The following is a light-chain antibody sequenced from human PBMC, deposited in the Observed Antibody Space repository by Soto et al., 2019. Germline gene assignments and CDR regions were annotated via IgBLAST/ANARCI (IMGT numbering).Light chain of an antibody. Sequence: QSALTQPASVSGSPGQSITISCTGTSSDVGGYNYVSWYEHYPGKAPKLMIYDVSNRPSGVSNRFSGSKSGNTASLTISGLQAEDEADYYCSSYTSSSTFYVFGTGTKVTV. J-gene: IGLJ1*01. V-gene: IGLV2-14*03. CDR2: DVS. CDR3: SSYTSSSTFYV. CDR1: SSDVGGYNY.